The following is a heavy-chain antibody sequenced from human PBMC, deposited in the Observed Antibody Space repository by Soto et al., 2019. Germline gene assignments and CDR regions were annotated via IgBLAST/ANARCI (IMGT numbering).Heavy chain of an antibody. D-gene: IGHD6-19*01. J-gene: IGHJ6*02. CDR3: ARDDIPGRAVATYGMDV. V-gene: IGHV3-33*01. Sequence: GGSLRLSCAASGFIFSNFGMHWVRQAPGKGLEWVAVIWYDGSNEYYADSVRGRFTISKDNSKNTLYLQMNSLRAEDTAVYYCARDDIPGRAVATYGMDVWGQGTTVTVSS. CDR1: GFIFSNFG. CDR2: IWYDGSNE.